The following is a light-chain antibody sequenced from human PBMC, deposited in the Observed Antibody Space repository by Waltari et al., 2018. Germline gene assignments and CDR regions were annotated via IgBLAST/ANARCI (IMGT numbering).Light chain of an antibody. CDR1: QSIGTS. J-gene: IGKJ5*01. CDR3: HQSSDLPHT. V-gene: IGKV6-21*01. CDR2: YSS. Sequence: EVVLTQSPDFQSVTPKEKVTITCRASQSIGTSLHWYQKKPDPSPKLLIKYSSQSFSGVPSRFSGSGSGTDFTLTINNLEAEDAATYFCHQSSDLPHTFGQGTRLEIK.